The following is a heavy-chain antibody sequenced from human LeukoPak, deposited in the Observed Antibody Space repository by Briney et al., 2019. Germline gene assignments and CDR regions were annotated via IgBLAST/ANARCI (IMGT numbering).Heavy chain of an antibody. CDR2: ISGSGGNT. D-gene: IGHD3-22*01. CDR1: GFTFSNYA. CDR3: KGSSGYSYYYYMDV. J-gene: IGHJ6*03. V-gene: IGHV3-23*01. Sequence: GGSLRLSCAASGFTFSNYAMSWVRQTPGKGLEWVSAISGSGGNTYYADSVKGRFTISRDNSKNTLYLQMNSLRAEDTAVYYCKGSSGYSYYYYMDVWGIGTTVTVSS.